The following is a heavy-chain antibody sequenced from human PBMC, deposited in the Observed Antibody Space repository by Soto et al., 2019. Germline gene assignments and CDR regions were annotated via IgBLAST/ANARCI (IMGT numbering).Heavy chain of an antibody. J-gene: IGHJ6*02. CDR1: GFTFSDHG. V-gene: IGHV3-23*01. CDR2: IGVDEADT. CDR3: ASAYNMDL. Sequence: PGGSLRLSCAVSGFTFSDHGMSWVRQAPGKGLEWVSGIGVDEADTFDADSMTGRFTISRDNFKNTVYLQVNRLRAEGTALYSGASAYNMDLWDQGTQVTVSS. D-gene: IGHD1-1*01.